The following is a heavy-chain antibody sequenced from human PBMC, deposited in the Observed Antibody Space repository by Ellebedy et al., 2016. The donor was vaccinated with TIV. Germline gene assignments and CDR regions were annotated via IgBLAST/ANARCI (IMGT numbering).Heavy chain of an antibody. CDR3: ASNHDYGDYSPRY. CDR1: GGSFSGYY. V-gene: IGHV4-34*01. J-gene: IGHJ4*02. D-gene: IGHD4-17*01. Sequence: MPSETLSLTCAVYGGSFSGYYWSWIRQPPGKGLEWIGEINHSGSTNYNPSLKSRVTISVDTSKNQFSLKLSSVTAADTAVYYCASNHDYGDYSPRYWGQGTLVTVSS. CDR2: INHSGST.